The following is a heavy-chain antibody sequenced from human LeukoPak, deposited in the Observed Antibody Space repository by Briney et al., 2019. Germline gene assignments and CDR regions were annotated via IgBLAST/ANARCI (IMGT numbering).Heavy chain of an antibody. D-gene: IGHD3-10*01. CDR2: INHSGST. Sequence: PSETLSLTCAVYGGSFSGYYWSWIRQPPGKGLEWIGEINHSGSTNYNPSLKSRVTISVDTSKNQFSLKLSSVTAADTAVYYCARDRGSYYRPIDYWGQGTLVTVSS. V-gene: IGHV4-34*01. J-gene: IGHJ4*02. CDR1: GGSFSGYY. CDR3: ARDRGSYYRPIDY.